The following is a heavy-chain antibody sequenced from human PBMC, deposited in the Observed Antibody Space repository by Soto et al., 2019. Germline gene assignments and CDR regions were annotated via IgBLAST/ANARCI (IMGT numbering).Heavy chain of an antibody. J-gene: IGHJ3*02. CDR1: GGSISSSNW. Sequence: SETLSLTCAVSGGSISSSNWCSWVRQPPGKGLEWIGEIYHSGSTNYNPSLKSRVTISVDKSKNQFSLKLSSVTAADTAVYYCARDRDILTGYDAFDIWGQGTMVTVSS. CDR2: IYHSGST. V-gene: IGHV4-4*02. CDR3: ARDRDILTGYDAFDI. D-gene: IGHD3-9*01.